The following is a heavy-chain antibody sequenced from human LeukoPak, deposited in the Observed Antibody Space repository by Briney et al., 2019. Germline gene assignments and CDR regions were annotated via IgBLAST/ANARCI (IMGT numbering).Heavy chain of an antibody. CDR2: ISSNGGST. Sequence: PGGSLRLSCAASGFSFDAYTMHWVRQAPGKGLEYVSAISSNGGSTYYANSVRGRFTISRDNSKNTLFVQMGSLRAEDMAVYYCARGDSNQEGWFDPWGQGTLVTVSS. CDR3: ARGDSNQEGWFDP. J-gene: IGHJ5*02. V-gene: IGHV3-64*01. CDR1: GFSFDAYT. D-gene: IGHD4-11*01.